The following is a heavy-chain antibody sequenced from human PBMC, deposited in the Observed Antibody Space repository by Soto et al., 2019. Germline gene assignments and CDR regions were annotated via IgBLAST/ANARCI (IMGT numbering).Heavy chain of an antibody. CDR2: TYYRSNWYT. CDR1: GDSVSSNIVT. V-gene: IGHV6-1*01. CDR3: VRLIGKSWLDY. Sequence: PSQTLSLTCAISGDSVSSNIVTWNWIRQSPSRGLEWLGRTYYRSNWYTDYAVSVKSRATINPDTSKNHFSLQLNSVTPEDTAIYYCVRLIGKSWLDYWGQGTLVTVSS. J-gene: IGHJ4*02. D-gene: IGHD3-9*01.